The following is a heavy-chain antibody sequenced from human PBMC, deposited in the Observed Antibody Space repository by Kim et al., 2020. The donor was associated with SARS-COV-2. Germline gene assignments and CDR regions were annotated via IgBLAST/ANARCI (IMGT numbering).Heavy chain of an antibody. D-gene: IGHD3-22*01. CDR3: ARHPIRGDSSGYVFDY. CDR1: GYSFTSYW. V-gene: IGHV5-51*01. CDR2: IYPGDSDT. J-gene: IGHJ4*02. Sequence: GESLKISCNGSGYSFTSYWIGWVRQMPGKGLEWMGIIYPGDSDTRYSPSFQGQVTISAEKSISTAYLQWSILKASDTAMYYCARHPIRGDSSGYVFDYWGQGPLVTVSS.